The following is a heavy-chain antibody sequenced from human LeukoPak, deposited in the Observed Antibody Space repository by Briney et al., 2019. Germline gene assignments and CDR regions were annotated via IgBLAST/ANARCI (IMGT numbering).Heavy chain of an antibody. J-gene: IGHJ4*02. CDR2: IHYSGYT. V-gene: IGHV4-30-4*01. CDR1: GDSISSGHYY. Sequence: PSETLSLTCAVSGDSISSGHYYWSWIRQPPGKGLEWIGYIHYSGYTYYNPSLTSRATASVDTPKNQFSLKLSSVTAADTAVYYCARTHLDHFWSGPIYFDYWGQGSLVTVSS. D-gene: IGHD3-3*02. CDR3: ARTHLDHFWSGPIYFDY.